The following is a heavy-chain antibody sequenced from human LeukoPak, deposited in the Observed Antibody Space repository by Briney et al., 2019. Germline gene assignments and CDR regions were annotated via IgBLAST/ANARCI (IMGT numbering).Heavy chain of an antibody. V-gene: IGHV4-34*01. CDR1: GGSFSGYY. D-gene: IGHD1-26*01. CDR3: ARGSYYFNY. J-gene: IGHJ4*02. Sequence: SETLSLTCAVYGGSFSGYYWSWIRQPPGKGLEWIGEINHSGSTNYNPSLKSRVTISVDTSKNQFSLKLSSVTAADTVVYYCARGSYYFNYWGQGTLVTVSS. CDR2: INHSGST.